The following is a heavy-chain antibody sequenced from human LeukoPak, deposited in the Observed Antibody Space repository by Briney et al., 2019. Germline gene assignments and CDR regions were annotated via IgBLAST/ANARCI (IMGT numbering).Heavy chain of an antibody. CDR3: ARGGRYFDWLPLDY. CDR1: GFTFSSYT. CDR2: ISSGSSYI. Sequence: GGSLRLSCAASGFTFSSYTMNWVRQAPGKGLEWVSIISSGSSYIHYADSVEGRFTISRDNAKNSLYLQMNSLRAEDTAVYYCARGGRYFDWLPLDYWGQGTLVTVPS. J-gene: IGHJ4*02. V-gene: IGHV3-21*04. D-gene: IGHD3-9*01.